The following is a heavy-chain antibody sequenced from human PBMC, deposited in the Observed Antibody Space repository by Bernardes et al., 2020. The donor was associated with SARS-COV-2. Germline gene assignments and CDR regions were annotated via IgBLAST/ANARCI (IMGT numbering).Heavy chain of an antibody. CDR1: KFTVSNNY. Sequence: GGSLRLSCEASKFTVSNNYMSWVRQAPGKGLEWVSLLYSGGTTYYADSVKGRFTVSRDNSKNTLFLQMSDLRAEETAIYYCATAPHYYYGLDVWGQGTAVTVSS. J-gene: IGHJ6*02. CDR3: ATAPHYYYGLDV. CDR2: LYSGGTT. V-gene: IGHV3-53*01.